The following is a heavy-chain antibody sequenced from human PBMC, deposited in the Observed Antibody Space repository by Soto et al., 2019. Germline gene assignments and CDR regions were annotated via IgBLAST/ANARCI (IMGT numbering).Heavy chain of an antibody. CDR2: ISWNSGSI. V-gene: IGHV3-9*01. J-gene: IGHJ4*02. CDR1: GFTFDDYA. Sequence: EVQLVESGGGLVQPGRSLRLSCAASGFTFDDYAMHWVRQAPGKGLEWVSGISWNSGSIGYADSVKGRFTISRDNAKITVDVHVSGLRAVDTALYYCAEGGGGSYGRYYFDLWVQGTLVTASS. CDR3: AEGGGGSYGRYYFDL. D-gene: IGHD1-26*01.